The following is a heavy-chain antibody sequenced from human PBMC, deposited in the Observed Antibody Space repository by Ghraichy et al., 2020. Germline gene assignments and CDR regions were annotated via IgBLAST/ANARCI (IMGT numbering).Heavy chain of an antibody. Sequence: GGSLRLSCAASGFTFDDYAMHWVRQAPGKGLEWVSLISWDGGSTYYADSVKGRFTISKDNSKNSLYLQMNSLRAEDTALYYCAKGPSTVVTLGTSYYGMDVWGQGTTVTVSS. CDR2: ISWDGGST. D-gene: IGHD4-23*01. V-gene: IGHV3-43D*03. CDR1: GFTFDDYA. J-gene: IGHJ6*02. CDR3: AKGPSTVVTLGTSYYGMDV.